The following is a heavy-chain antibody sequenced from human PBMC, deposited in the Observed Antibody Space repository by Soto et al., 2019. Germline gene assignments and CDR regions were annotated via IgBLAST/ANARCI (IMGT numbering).Heavy chain of an antibody. Sequence: TSETLSLTCTVSGGSLRNFFWSWIRQPPGKGLEWIGHIYSSGKTDYNPSLETRVTMSIDTSMNQISLKLNSVTAADTAVYFCVRTFPPAPRVVLSHNWFVPWGPGTLVTVSS. CDR1: GGSLRNFF. V-gene: IGHV4-59*01. D-gene: IGHD2-2*01. CDR2: IYSSGKT. J-gene: IGHJ5*02. CDR3: VRTFPPAPRVVLSHNWFVP.